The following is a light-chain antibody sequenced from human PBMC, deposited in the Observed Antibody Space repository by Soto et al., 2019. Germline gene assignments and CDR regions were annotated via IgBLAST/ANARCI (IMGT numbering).Light chain of an antibody. CDR3: QHFGSSSPIT. Sequence: EIVLTQSPGTLSLSPGERATLSCRASQSVSGTYLAWYQQKPGQAPRLLIYGASNRATGIPDRFSGSGSGTDFTLTISRLEPEDFAVYYCQHFGSSSPITFGQGTRLEIK. CDR2: GAS. V-gene: IGKV3-20*01. J-gene: IGKJ5*01. CDR1: QSVSGTY.